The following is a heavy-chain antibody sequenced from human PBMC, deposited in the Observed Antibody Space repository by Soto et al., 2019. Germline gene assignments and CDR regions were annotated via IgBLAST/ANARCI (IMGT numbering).Heavy chain of an antibody. J-gene: IGHJ5*02. CDR1: GGCISSSRYY. CDR2: IFYSGST. V-gene: IGHV4-39*01. Sequence: SEMRSDECSVGGGCISSSRYYWGWIRQPPGKGLEWIGSIFYSGSTYYNPSLKSRVTISVDTSKNQFSLKLSSVTAADTAVYYCASHGSSGWDNWFDPWGQGTLVPVSS. CDR3: ASHGSSGWDNWFDP. D-gene: IGHD6-19*01.